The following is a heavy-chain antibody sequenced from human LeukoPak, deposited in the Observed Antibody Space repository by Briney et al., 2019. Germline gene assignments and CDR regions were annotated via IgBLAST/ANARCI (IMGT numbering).Heavy chain of an antibody. J-gene: IGHJ4*02. CDR1: VGSISNYY. V-gene: IGHV4-59*01. Sequence: PSETLSLTCTVSVGSISNYYWSWIRQPPGKGVEWIGYMYYTGSTNYNTSLKSRVTISVEPSKNQFSINLSSVTAGDPAVYYFAGTLPLGSTNDYYTPFDYWGQGTLVTVSS. CDR2: MYYTGST. D-gene: IGHD3-3*01. CDR3: AGTLPLGSTNDYYTPFDY.